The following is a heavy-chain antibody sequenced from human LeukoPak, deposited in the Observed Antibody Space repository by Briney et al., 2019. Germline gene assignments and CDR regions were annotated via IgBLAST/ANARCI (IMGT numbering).Heavy chain of an antibody. V-gene: IGHV3-53*01. CDR2: IYSGGST. J-gene: IGHJ4*02. CDR3: ARALGGYGRPFDY. CDR1: GFTFSSYA. D-gene: IGHD5-18*01. Sequence: GGSLRLSCAASGFTFSSYAMSWVRQAPGKGLEWVSVIYSGGSTYYADSVKGRFTISRDNSKNTLYLQMNSLRAEDTAVYYCARALGGYGRPFDYWGQGTLVTVSS.